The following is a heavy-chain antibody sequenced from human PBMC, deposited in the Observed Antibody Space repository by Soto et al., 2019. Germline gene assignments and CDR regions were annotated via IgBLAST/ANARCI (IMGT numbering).Heavy chain of an antibody. D-gene: IGHD4-17*01. CDR1: GGSISSGYY. Sequence: NPSETLSLTCTVSGGSISSGYYWGWIRQPPGKGLEWIGHIYHSGSIYYNPSLMSRVTISMDTSKNQFSLKLTSVTAADTAVYYCGLQKGGATYGDYVADWGQGTLVTVSS. CDR2: IYHSGSI. V-gene: IGHV4-38-2*02. J-gene: IGHJ4*02. CDR3: GLQKGGATYGDYVAD.